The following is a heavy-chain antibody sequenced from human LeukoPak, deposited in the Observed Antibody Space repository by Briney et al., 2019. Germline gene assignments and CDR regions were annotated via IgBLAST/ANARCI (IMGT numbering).Heavy chain of an antibody. Sequence: SQTLSLTCTVSGGSIRSGNYYWSWIRQPPGKGLEWIGYIYDSGSTYYNRSLQSRVTISVDTSKSQFSLKLSSVTAADTAVYYCARYGDYGFDHWGQGTLVTVSS. CDR3: ARYGDYGFDH. CDR1: GGSIRSGNYY. J-gene: IGHJ4*02. D-gene: IGHD4-17*01. CDR2: IYDSGST. V-gene: IGHV4-30-4*01.